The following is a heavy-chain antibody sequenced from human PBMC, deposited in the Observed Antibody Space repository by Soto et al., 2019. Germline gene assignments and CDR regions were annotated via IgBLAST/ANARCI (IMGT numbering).Heavy chain of an antibody. CDR3: ARSHIAAAGTGYFDY. D-gene: IGHD6-13*01. CDR2: IIPIFGTA. Sequence: ASVKVSCKAPGGTFSSYAISWVRQAPGKGLEWMGGIIPIFGTANYAQKFQGRVTITADESTSTAYMELSSLRSEDTAVYYCARSHIAAAGTGYFDYWGQGTLVTVSS. V-gene: IGHV1-69*13. J-gene: IGHJ4*02. CDR1: GGTFSSYA.